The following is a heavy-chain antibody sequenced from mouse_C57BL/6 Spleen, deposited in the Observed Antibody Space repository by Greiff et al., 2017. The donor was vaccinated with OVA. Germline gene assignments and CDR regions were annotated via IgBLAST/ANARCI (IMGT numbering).Heavy chain of an antibody. CDR2: IDPTSGGT. CDR1: GYTFTSYW. Sequence: QVQLQQPGAELVKPGASVKLSCKASGYTFTSYWMHWVKQRPGRGLEWIGRIDPTSGGTTYNEKFKSKAILTVDKPSSTAYMQLSSLTSEDSAVYYCARGGAQATGYAMDYWGQGTSVTVSS. D-gene: IGHD3-2*02. V-gene: IGHV1-72*01. CDR3: ARGGAQATGYAMDY. J-gene: IGHJ4*01.